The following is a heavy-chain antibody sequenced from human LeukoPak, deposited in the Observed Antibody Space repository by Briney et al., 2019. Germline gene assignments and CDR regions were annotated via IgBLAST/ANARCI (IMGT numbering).Heavy chain of an antibody. D-gene: IGHD6-13*01. Sequence: SVKVSCKASGGTFSSYAISWVRQAPGQGLEWMGGIIPIFGTANYAQKFQGRVTITADESTSTAYMELSSLRSEDTAVYYCARVISSSWYSWKSYYYYMDVWGKGTTVTVSS. J-gene: IGHJ6*03. CDR3: ARVISSSWYSWKSYYYYMDV. V-gene: IGHV1-69*13. CDR2: IIPIFGTA. CDR1: GGTFSSYA.